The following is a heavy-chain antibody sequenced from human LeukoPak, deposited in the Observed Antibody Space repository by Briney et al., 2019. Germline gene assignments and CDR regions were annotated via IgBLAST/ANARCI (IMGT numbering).Heavy chain of an antibody. CDR1: GGSFSGYY. J-gene: IGHJ6*02. V-gene: IGHV4-34*01. CDR2: INHSGST. Sequence: PSETLSLTCAVYGGSFSGYYWSWIRQPPGKGLEWIGEINHSGSTNYNPSLKSRVTISVDTSKNQFSLKLSSVTAADTAVYYCARVHCSSTSCPTLGRAYYYYYGMDVWGQGTTVTVSS. D-gene: IGHD2-2*01. CDR3: ARVHCSSTSCPTLGRAYYYYYGMDV.